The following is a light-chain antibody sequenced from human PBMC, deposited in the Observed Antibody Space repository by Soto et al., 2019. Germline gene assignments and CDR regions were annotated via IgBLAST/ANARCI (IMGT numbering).Light chain of an antibody. CDR3: QRRYNLLT. CDR1: QSVSSY. J-gene: IGKJ4*01. V-gene: IGKV3-11*01. Sequence: EIVLTQSPATLSLSPGERATLSCRASQSVSSYLAWYQQKPGQAPRLLIYGASNRATGIPARFSGSGSGTDFTLTISSLEPEDFAVYYCQRRYNLLTFGGGTKVEIK. CDR2: GAS.